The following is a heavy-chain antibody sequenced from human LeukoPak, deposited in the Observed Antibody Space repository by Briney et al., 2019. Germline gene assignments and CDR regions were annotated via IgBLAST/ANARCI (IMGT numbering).Heavy chain of an antibody. V-gene: IGHV3-33*01. CDR2: IWYDGSNK. CDR1: GFTFSSYG. Sequence: PGRSLRLSCAASGFTFSSYGMHWVRQAPAKGLEWGAVIWYDGSNKYYADSVKGRFTISRDNSKNTLYLQMNSLRAEDTAVYYCARDGTAAGDYYFDYWGQGTLVTVSS. CDR3: ARDGTAAGDYYFDY. D-gene: IGHD6-13*01. J-gene: IGHJ4*02.